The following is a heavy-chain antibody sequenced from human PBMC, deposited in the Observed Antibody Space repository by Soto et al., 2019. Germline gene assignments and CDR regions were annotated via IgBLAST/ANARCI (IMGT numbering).Heavy chain of an antibody. Sequence: PTLVNPTQXXXLTCTXXXFSLSTSGMRVSWIRQPPGKALEWLARIDWDDDKFYSTSLKTRLTISKDTSKNQVVLTMTNMDPVDTATYYCARIRALYSGWYFDYWGQGTLVTVSS. CDR3: ARIRALYSGWYFDY. D-gene: IGHD6-19*01. CDR1: XFSLSTSGMR. J-gene: IGHJ4*02. CDR2: IDWDDDK. V-gene: IGHV2-70*04.